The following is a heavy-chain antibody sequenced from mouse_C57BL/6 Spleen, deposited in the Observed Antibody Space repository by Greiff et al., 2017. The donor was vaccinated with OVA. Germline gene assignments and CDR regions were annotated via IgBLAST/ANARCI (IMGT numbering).Heavy chain of an antibody. CDR1: GYTFTSYW. CDR2: IYPSDSET. J-gene: IGHJ1*03. D-gene: IGHD2-1*01. V-gene: IGHV1-61*01. CDR3: ARSGIYYGNYLYFDV. Sequence: QVHVKQSGAELVRPGSSVKLSCKASGYTFTSYWMDWVKQRPGQGLEWIGNIYPSDSETHYNQKFKDKATLTVDKSSSTAYMQLSSLTSEDSAVDYCARSGIYYGNYLYFDVWGTGTTVTVSS.